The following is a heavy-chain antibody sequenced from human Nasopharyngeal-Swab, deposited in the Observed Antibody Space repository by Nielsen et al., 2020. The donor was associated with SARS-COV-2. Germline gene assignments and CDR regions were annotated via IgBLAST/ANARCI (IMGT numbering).Heavy chain of an antibody. J-gene: IGHJ4*02. CDR2: VDYDGVRT. CDR1: GYTFSNYA. CDR3: ATWMTAHFDY. D-gene: IGHD5-18*01. Sequence: GESLKISCPGSGYTFSNYAISWVRQAPGQGLEWVSTVDYDGVRTHYADSVEGRFIISRDNSKNTVYLQIKSLGVEDAAVYYCATWMTAHFDYWGQGTLVT. V-gene: IGHV3-23*01.